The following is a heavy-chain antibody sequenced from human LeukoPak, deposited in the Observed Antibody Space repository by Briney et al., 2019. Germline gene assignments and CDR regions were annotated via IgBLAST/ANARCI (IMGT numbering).Heavy chain of an antibody. CDR2: IYRDGST. D-gene: IGHD3-9*01. J-gene: IGHJ4*02. CDR1: GFTVSNNY. CDR3: ARERYFDWRSHYFDS. Sequence: PGGSLRLSCAASGFTVSNNYMNWVRQAPGKGLEWVSVIYRDGSTYYADSVKGRFTISRDHSKNTLYLQMTSLRAEDTAVYSCARERYFDWRSHYFDSWGQGTLVTVSS. V-gene: IGHV3-53*01.